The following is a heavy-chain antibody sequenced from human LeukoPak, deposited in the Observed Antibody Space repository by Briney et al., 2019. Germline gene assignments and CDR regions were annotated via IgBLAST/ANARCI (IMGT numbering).Heavy chain of an antibody. D-gene: IGHD1-7*01. V-gene: IGHV4-34*01. CDR1: GGSFSAYY. CDR3: AGTYNWDYVFYYGMDV. Sequence: SETLSLTCAVYGGSFSAYYWSWIRQPPGKGLEWIGEINHSGSTNYNPSLKSRVTISVDTSKNQFSLKLSSVTAADTAVYYCAGTYNWDYVFYYGMDVWGQGTTVTVSS. CDR2: INHSGST. J-gene: IGHJ6*02.